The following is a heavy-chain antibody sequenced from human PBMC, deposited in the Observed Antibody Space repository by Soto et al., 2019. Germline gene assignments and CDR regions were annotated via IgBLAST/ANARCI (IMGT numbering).Heavy chain of an antibody. D-gene: IGHD3-22*01. CDR2: ICHSGST. CDR3: ARDLPYHQKRVLITPLDAFDI. Sequence: SETLSLTCAVSGGSISSSNWWSWVRQPPGKGLEWFGEICHSGSTNYNPSLKSLVTISVDNSKNTLYLQMNSLRAEDTAVYYCARDLPYHQKRVLITPLDAFDIWGQGTMVTVSS. V-gene: IGHV4-4*02. J-gene: IGHJ3*02. CDR1: GGSISSSNW.